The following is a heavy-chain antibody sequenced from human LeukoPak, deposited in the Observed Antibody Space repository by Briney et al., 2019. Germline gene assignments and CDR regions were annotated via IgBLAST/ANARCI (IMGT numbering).Heavy chain of an antibody. J-gene: IGHJ4*02. CDR3: ARRAGAYSHPYDY. CDR1: GFTVSSNS. V-gene: IGHV3-53*01. CDR2: IYSGST. D-gene: IGHD4/OR15-4a*01. Sequence: GGSPRLSCTVSGFTVSSNSMSWVRQAPGKGLEWVPFIYSGSTHYSDSVKGRFTISRDNSKNTLYLQMNSLRAEDTAVYYCARRAGAYSHPYDYWGQGTLVTVSS.